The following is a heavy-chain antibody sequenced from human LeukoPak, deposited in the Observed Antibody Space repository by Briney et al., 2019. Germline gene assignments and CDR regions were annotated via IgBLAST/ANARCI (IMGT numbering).Heavy chain of an antibody. CDR3: ARRIAIANNWFDP. CDR1: GGSISSGGYY. Sequence: SETLCLTCTVSGGSISSGGYYWSWIRQHPGKGLEWIGYIYYSGNTYYNPSLKSRVTISVDTSQNQFSLKLSSVTAADTAVYYCARRIAIANNWFDPWGQGTLVTVSS. J-gene: IGHJ5*02. V-gene: IGHV4-31*03. D-gene: IGHD6-13*01. CDR2: IYYSGNT.